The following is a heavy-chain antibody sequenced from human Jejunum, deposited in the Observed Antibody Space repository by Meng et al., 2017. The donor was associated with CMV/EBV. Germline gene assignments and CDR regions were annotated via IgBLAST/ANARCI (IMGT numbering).Heavy chain of an antibody. CDR2: ISTTGNYI. D-gene: IGHD3-10*01. CDR3: ARGGGRYGSGTPPFDY. V-gene: IGHV3-11*01. CDR1: IISADY. Sequence: IISADYMTWIRQAPGKGLEGLSYISTTGNYIYYADSVKGRFTISRDNAKNSLFLQMNNLRAEDTGVYYCARGGGRYGSGTPPFDYWGQGARVTVSS. J-gene: IGHJ4*02.